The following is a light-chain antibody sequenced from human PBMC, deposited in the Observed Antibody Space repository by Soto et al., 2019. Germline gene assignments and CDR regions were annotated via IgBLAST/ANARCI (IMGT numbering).Light chain of an antibody. V-gene: IGKV3-15*01. CDR3: QQYTQWPPLT. J-gene: IGKJ4*01. Sequence: EIVMTQSPATLSVSPGEGATLSCRASQSVHNDLAWYQQKPGQAPRLLIYDTSTRATGIPVRFSGSGSGTEFTLTISSLQSEDFAVYYCQQYTQWPPLTFGGGTKVEI. CDR2: DTS. CDR1: QSVHND.